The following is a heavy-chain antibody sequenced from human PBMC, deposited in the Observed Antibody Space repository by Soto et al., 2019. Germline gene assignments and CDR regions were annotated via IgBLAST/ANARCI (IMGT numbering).Heavy chain of an antibody. D-gene: IGHD2-15*01. Sequence: QVQLVQSGAEVKKPGSSVKVSCKASGGTFSSYAISWGRQAPGQGLEWMGGIITIFGTANYAQKFQGRVTITADESTSTAYMELSSLRSEDTAVYYCARSPVVRGFAFYGMDVWGQGTTVTVSS. CDR3: ARSPVVRGFAFYGMDV. V-gene: IGHV1-69*12. J-gene: IGHJ6*02. CDR1: GGTFSSYA. CDR2: IITIFGTA.